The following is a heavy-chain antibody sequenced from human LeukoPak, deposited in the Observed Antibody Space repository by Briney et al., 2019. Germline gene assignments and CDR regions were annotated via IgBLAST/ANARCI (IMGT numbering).Heavy chain of an antibody. J-gene: IGHJ5*02. Sequence: ASVKVSCKASGYTFTSYGISWVRQAPGQGLEWMGWISAYNGNTNYAQKLQGRVTMTTDTSTSTAYMELRSLGCDDTAVYYCARDAGITMVRGVIIGRYNWFDPWGQGTLVTVSS. CDR2: ISAYNGNT. D-gene: IGHD3-10*01. V-gene: IGHV1-18*01. CDR3: ARDAGITMVRGVIIGRYNWFDP. CDR1: GYTFTSYG.